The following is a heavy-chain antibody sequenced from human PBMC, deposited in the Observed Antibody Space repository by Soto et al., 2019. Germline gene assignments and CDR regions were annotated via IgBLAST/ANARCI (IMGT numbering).Heavy chain of an antibody. CDR3: ARDSRAPAGFDP. Sequence: GGSLRLSCAASGFTFSSYSMNWVRQAPGKGLEWVSSISSSSSYIYYADSVKGRFTISRDNAKNSLYLQMNSLRAEDTAVYYCARDSRAPAGFDPWGQGTLVTVSS. V-gene: IGHV3-21*01. J-gene: IGHJ5*02. CDR2: ISSSSSYI. CDR1: GFTFSSYS.